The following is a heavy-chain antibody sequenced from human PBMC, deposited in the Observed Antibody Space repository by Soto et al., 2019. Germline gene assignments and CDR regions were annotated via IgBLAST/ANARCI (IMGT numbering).Heavy chain of an antibody. D-gene: IGHD5-18*01. V-gene: IGHV5-10-1*01. CDR3: ATHIHDSGTAPNFHCYCDS. CDR2: IDPSDSQT. J-gene: IGHJ4*02. CDR1: GYSFAGYW. Sequence: RGESLKISCKGSGYSFAGYWITWVRQKPGKGLEWMGRIDPSDSQTYYSPSFRGHVTISATKSITTVFLQLRILRHFDNAKYYCATHIHDSGTAPNFHCYCDSWGQRPPGTV.